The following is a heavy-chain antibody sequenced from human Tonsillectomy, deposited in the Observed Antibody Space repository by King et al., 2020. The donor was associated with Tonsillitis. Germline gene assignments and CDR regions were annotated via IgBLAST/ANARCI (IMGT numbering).Heavy chain of an antibody. D-gene: IGHD3-9*01. CDR1: GFTFSSYS. V-gene: IGHV3-48*01. CDR3: ARDVYDFLSGYPNWFDP. J-gene: IGHJ5*02. CDR2: ISSSSSTI. Sequence: VQLVESGGGLVQPGGSLRLSCAASGFTFSSYSMNWVRQAPGKGLEWGSYISSSSSTIYYAESVKGRFTISRDNAKNSLYLQMNSLRAEDTAVYYCARDVYDFLSGYPNWFDPWGQGTLVTVSS.